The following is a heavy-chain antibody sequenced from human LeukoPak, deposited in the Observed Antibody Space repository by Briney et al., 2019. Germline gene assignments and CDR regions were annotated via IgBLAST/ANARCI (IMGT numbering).Heavy chain of an antibody. D-gene: IGHD1-1*01. CDR1: GFTFTTYA. CDR3: ARLSGTSGTTSRVLHY. V-gene: IGHV3-23*01. CDR2: ISGSGDAT. Sequence: GGSLRLSCAASGFTFTTYAMTWVRRAPGMRLEWVSAISGSGDATYYADSVKGRFTISRDNSENTVYLQVSSLRAEDTAAYYCARLSGTSGTTSRVLHYWGQGALVTVSS. J-gene: IGHJ4*02.